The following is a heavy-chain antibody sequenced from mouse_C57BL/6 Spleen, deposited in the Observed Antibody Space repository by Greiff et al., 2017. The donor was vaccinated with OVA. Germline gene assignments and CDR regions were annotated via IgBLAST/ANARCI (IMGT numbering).Heavy chain of an antibody. J-gene: IGHJ2*01. Sequence: VQLQESGPELVKPGASVKISCKASGYAFSSSWMNWVKQRPGKGLEWIGRIYPGDGDTNYNGKFKGKATLTADKSSSTAYMQLSSLTSDDSAVYFCALTTVVSTDYWGQGTTLTVSS. CDR1: GYAFSSSW. CDR2: IYPGDGDT. D-gene: IGHD1-1*01. CDR3: ALTTVVSTDY. V-gene: IGHV1-82*01.